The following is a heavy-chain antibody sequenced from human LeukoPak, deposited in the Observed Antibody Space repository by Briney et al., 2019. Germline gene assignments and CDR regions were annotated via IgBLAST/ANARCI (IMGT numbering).Heavy chain of an antibody. CDR2: IYYSWST. CDR1: GGSISSYY. D-gene: IGHD6-19*01. CDR3: ARDNSVYSVAGIGYYFDY. Sequence: SETLSLTCTVSGGSISSYYWSWIRQPPGKGLEWIGYIYYSWSTNYNHSLKSRVTISVDTSKNQFSLKLSSVTAADTAVYYCARDNSVYSVAGIGYYFDYWGQGTLVTVSS. J-gene: IGHJ4*02. V-gene: IGHV4-59*01.